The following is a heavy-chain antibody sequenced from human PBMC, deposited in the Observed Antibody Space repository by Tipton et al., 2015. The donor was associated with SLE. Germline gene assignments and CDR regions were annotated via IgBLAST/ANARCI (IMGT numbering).Heavy chain of an antibody. CDR2: INYSGTT. CDR1: GDSISNDNYF. V-gene: IGHV4-39*07. D-gene: IGHD3-16*01. Sequence: TLSLTCTISGDSISNDNYFWGWIRQPPGKGLELIGNINYSGTTYYNPPLKTRVTISVDTSKIQFSLRLTSMTAADTAVYYCARAIGVHYFNVWGQGTLATVSS. J-gene: IGHJ4*02. CDR3: ARAIGVHYFNV.